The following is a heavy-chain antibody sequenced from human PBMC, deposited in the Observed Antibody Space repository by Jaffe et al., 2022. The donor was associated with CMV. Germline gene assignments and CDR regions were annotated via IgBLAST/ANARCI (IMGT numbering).Heavy chain of an antibody. Sequence: EVQLLESGGGLVQPGGSLRLSCVASGFTFSSNAMTWVRQAPGRGLEWVSAISLSGHSTYYADSVKGRFTISRDNSKNTLYLQMNSLRAEDTALYYCAKVNSSSPYFDYWGQGTLVTVSS. CDR3: AKVNSSSPYFDY. D-gene: IGHD6-6*01. CDR1: GFTFSSNA. V-gene: IGHV3-23*01. CDR2: ISLSGHST. J-gene: IGHJ4*02.